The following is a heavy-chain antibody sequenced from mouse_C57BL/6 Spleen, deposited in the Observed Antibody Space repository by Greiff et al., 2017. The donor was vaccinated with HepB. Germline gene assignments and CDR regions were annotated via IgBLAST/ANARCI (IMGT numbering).Heavy chain of an antibody. CDR1: GYAFSSSW. CDR3: AGGYYGSSPWYFDV. V-gene: IGHV1-82*01. J-gene: IGHJ1*03. D-gene: IGHD1-1*01. Sequence: VKLVESGPELVKPGASVKISCKASGYAFSSSWMNWVKQRPGKGLEWIGRIYPGDGDTNYNGKFKGKATLTADKSSSTAYMQLSSLTSEDSAVYFCAGGYYGSSPWYFDVWGTGTTVTVSS. CDR2: IYPGDGDT.